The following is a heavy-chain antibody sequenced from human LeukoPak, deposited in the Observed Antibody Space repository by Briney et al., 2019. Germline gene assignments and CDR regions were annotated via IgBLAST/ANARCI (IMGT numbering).Heavy chain of an antibody. CDR2: SNYCGST. V-gene: IGHV4-39*01. D-gene: IGHD3-16*02. J-gene: IGHJ4*02. CDR1: GGSISSNTYY. Sequence: PSETLSLTCTVSGGSISSNTYYWGWIRQPPGKGLEWVGSSNYCGSTFDNPALNRPITISVDTSKKQFSLILSSVAAADTAVYCCATRGGVTFGGVIVDYWGQGTLVTVSS. CDR3: ATRGGVTFGGVIVDY.